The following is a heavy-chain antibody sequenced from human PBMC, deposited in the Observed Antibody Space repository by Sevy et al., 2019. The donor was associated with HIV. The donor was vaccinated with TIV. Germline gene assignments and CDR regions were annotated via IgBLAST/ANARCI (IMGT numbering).Heavy chain of an antibody. CDR3: ARVRVKSNWFDP. CDR1: GYTFTSYA. J-gene: IGHJ5*02. V-gene: IGHV1-3*01. CDR2: INAGNGNT. Sequence: ASVKVSCKASGYTFTSYAMHWVRQAPGQRLEWMGWINAGNGNTKYSQKFQGRVTITRDTSASTAYMELSSLRSEDTAVYYCARVRVKSNWFDPWGQGTLVTVSS.